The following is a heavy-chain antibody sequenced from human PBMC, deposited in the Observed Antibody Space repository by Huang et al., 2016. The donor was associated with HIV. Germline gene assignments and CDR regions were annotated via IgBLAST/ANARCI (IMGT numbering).Heavy chain of an antibody. CDR1: GFTFNKFG. CDR3: AKGASWIQQLYYFDY. D-gene: IGHD5-18*01. CDR2: ISGSGGTK. Sequence: EVQLLQSGGGLVQGGGSLRLSCEASGFTFNKFGMSWVRQAPGQGLEWVAGISGSGGTKSDAESLKGRFTISRDNSKDTLFLEMSSLRAEDTGVYYCAKGASWIQQLYYFDYWGQGSLVTVSS. V-gene: IGHV3-23*01. J-gene: IGHJ4*02.